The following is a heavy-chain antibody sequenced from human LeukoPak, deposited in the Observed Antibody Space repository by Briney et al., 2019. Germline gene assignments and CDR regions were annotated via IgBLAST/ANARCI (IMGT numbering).Heavy chain of an antibody. CDR2: INREGTFT. CDR3: GGWSNYNYYPYYLDV. V-gene: IGHV3-74*01. J-gene: IGHJ6*03. D-gene: IGHD3-10*01. CDR1: GLTYRNYW. Sequence: GGSLRLSCAPSGLTYRNYWMHWVRHVPGKGLLWLARINREGTFTAYADAVQGRFTISRDNAKNTLYLQMNSLRVDDTAVYYCGGWSNYNYYPYYLDVWGKGTTVTVSS.